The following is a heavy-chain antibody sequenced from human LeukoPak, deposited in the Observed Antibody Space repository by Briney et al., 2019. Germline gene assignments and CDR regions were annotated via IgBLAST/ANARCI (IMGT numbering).Heavy chain of an antibody. V-gene: IGHV4-59*08. Sequence: SETLSLTCTVSGGSISSYYWSRIRQPPGKGLEWIGYIYYSGSTNYNPSLKSRVTISVDTSKNQFSLKLSSVTAADTAVYYCARGALLWFGELRHDAFDIWGQGTLVTVSS. J-gene: IGHJ3*02. CDR2: IYYSGST. D-gene: IGHD3-10*01. CDR3: ARGALLWFGELRHDAFDI. CDR1: GGSISSYY.